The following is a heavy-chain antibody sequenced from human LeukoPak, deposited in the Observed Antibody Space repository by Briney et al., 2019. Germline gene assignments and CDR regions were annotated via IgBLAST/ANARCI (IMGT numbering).Heavy chain of an antibody. Sequence: GGSLRLSCAASGFTFSSYSMNWVRQAPGKGLEWVSSISSSSSYIYYAGSVKGRFTISRDNAKNSLYLQMNSLRAEDTAVYYYAWINYDILTAGGYWGQGTLVTVSS. D-gene: IGHD3-9*01. V-gene: IGHV3-21*01. CDR1: GFTFSSYS. J-gene: IGHJ4*02. CDR2: ISSSSSYI. CDR3: AWINYDILTAGGY.